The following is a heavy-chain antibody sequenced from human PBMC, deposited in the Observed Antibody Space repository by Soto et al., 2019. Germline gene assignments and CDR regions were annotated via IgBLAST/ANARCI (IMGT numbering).Heavy chain of an antibody. CDR3: ARQADYNIFTGYFYYFDY. CDR1: GYSFTDYW. D-gene: IGHD3-9*01. CDR2: IYPGDSDA. Sequence: EVQLVQSGPEVKKPGQSLRISWKSSGYSFTDYWIGWVRQMPGKGLEWMGIIYPGDSDARYSPPFQGQVTISVDTSINTAFLRWNSLTASDTAMYYCARQADYNIFTGYFYYFDYWGQGSLVTVSS. V-gene: IGHV5-51*01. J-gene: IGHJ4*02.